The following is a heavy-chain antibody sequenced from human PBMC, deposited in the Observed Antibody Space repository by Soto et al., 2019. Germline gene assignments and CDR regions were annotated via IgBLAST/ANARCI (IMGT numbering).Heavy chain of an antibody. CDR2: ISYSGKI. Sequence: SETLSLTCTVSGGAFSSTNYYWGWIRQPPGKGLEWIGSISYSGKIYYNPSLKSRVTISVDTSKNQFSLRLSSVTAADTAVYYCARKVPAGAGSYCDGMYVWGQGTTVTVSS. D-gene: IGHD6-13*01. CDR1: GGAFSSTNYY. V-gene: IGHV4-39*01. CDR3: ARKVPAGAGSYCDGMYV. J-gene: IGHJ6*02.